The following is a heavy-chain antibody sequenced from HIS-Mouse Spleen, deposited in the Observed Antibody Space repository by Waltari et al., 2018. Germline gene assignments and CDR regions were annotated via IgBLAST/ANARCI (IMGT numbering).Heavy chain of an antibody. D-gene: IGHD3-3*01. Sequence: QVQLQESGPGLVKPSETLSLTCTVPGGSISSYYWSWIRPPAGTGPEWIGRIYTSGSTNYNPSLKSRVTMSVDTSKNQFSLKLSSVTAADTAVYYCARDFHDFWSGYYGGDKKHDAFDIWGQGTMVTVSS. CDR2: IYTSGST. CDR1: GGSISSYY. V-gene: IGHV4-4*07. J-gene: IGHJ3*02. CDR3: ARDFHDFWSGYYGGDKKHDAFDI.